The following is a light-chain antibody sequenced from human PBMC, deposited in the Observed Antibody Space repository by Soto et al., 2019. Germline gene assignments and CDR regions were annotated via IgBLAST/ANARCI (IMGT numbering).Light chain of an antibody. CDR1: QSIASY. Sequence: DIQMTQSPSSLSASVGDRVTITCRASQSIASYLNWYQHKPGKAPKLLIYAASTLQSGVPSRFSGSGSGTDFTLTISSLQPEDFATYYCQQSYSSPETFGQGTLVEIK. CDR2: AAS. CDR3: QQSYSSPET. V-gene: IGKV1-39*01. J-gene: IGKJ1*01.